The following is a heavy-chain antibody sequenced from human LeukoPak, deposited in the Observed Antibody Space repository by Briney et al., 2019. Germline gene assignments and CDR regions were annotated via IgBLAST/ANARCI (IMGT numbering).Heavy chain of an antibody. CDR3: ARENWSYGSGRAFDY. CDR2: IYYSGST. J-gene: IGHJ4*02. CDR1: GGSISSYY. D-gene: IGHD3-10*01. V-gene: IGHV4-59*01. Sequence: SETLSLTCTVSGGSISSYYWSWIRQPPGKGLEWIGYIYYSGSTNYKPSLKSRVTISVDTSKNQFSLKLSSVTAADTAVYYCARENWSYGSGRAFDYWGQGTLVTVSS.